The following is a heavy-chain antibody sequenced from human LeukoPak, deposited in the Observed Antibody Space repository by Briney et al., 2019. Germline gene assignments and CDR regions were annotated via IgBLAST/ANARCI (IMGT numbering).Heavy chain of an antibody. J-gene: IGHJ5*02. CDR2: IGTGGDT. Sequence: GGSLRLSCAASGFTFSTSDMHWVRQVTGKGLEWVSAIGTGGDTYYPGSVKGRFTISRDNAENSLYLQMSSLRAEDTAVYYCARVKRGAGRIGNWFDPWGQGTLVTVSS. D-gene: IGHD6-19*01. CDR1: GFTFSTSD. CDR3: ARVKRGAGRIGNWFDP. V-gene: IGHV3-13*01.